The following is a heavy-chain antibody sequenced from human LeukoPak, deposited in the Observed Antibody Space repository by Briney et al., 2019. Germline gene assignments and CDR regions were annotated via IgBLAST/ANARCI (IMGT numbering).Heavy chain of an antibody. D-gene: IGHD2-15*01. CDR1: GGTFSSYA. CDR2: IIPILGIA. V-gene: IGHV1-69*04. Sequence: SVNVSCKASGGTFSSYAISWVRQAPGQGLEWMGRIIPILGIANYAQKFQGRVTITADKSTSTAYMELSSLRSEDTAVYYCASDVEYCSGGSCYVWGQGTLVTVSS. J-gene: IGHJ4*02. CDR3: ASDVEYCSGGSCYV.